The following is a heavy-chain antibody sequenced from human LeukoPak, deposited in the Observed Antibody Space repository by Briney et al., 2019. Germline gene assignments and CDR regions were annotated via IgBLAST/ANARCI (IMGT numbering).Heavy chain of an antibody. CDR1: GGSISSYY. D-gene: IGHD1-26*01. J-gene: IGHJ4*02. CDR2: IYYSGST. Sequence: SETLSLTCTVSGGSISSYYWSWIRQPPGKGLEWIGYIYYSGSTNYNPSLKSRVTISVDTSKNQFSLKLSSVTAADTAVYYCASWSALSGSSSYFDYWGQGTLVTVSS. V-gene: IGHV4-59*08. CDR3: ASWSALSGSSSYFDY.